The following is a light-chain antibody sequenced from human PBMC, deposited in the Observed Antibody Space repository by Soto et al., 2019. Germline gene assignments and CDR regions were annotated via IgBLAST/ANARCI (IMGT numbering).Light chain of an antibody. Sequence: EVVLTQSPDTLSLSPGERATLSCRASQSVSSNLAWYQQKPGQPPRLLIYDISTRATGVPARFSGSGSGTEFTLTISGLQSEDFALYFCQQYNNWPFSFGQGTRLEIK. J-gene: IGKJ5*01. V-gene: IGKV3-15*01. CDR3: QQYNNWPFS. CDR1: QSVSSN. CDR2: DIS.